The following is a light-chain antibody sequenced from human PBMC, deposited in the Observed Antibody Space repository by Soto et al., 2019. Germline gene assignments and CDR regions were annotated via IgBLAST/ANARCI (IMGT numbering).Light chain of an antibody. V-gene: IGKV3-20*01. J-gene: IGKJ2*01. Sequence: EVVLTQSPGTLSLSPGERATLSCRASQTVSNNYLAWYQHKPGQSPKLLIFGSSYRATGIPDRFSGSGSGTDFTLTISRLEPEDFAVYYCQQYGSSPPYTFGQGTKLEIK. CDR1: QTVSNNY. CDR3: QQYGSSPPYT. CDR2: GSS.